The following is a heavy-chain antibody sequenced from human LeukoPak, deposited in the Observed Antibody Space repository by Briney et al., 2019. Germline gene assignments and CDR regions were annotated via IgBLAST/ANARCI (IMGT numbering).Heavy chain of an antibody. CDR3: ARQRYSDY. Sequence: GGSLRPSCAASGFTFSRYWMTWVRQAPGKGLEWVANIKEDGSENSYVESVKGRFTISRDNAKNSLYLQLNSLRAEDTAVYFCARQRYSDYWGQGTLVTVSS. V-gene: IGHV3-7*01. CDR2: IKEDGSEN. D-gene: IGHD1-1*01. J-gene: IGHJ4*02. CDR1: GFTFSRYW.